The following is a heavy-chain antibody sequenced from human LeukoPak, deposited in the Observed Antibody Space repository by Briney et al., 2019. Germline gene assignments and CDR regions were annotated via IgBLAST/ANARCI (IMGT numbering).Heavy chain of an antibody. J-gene: IGHJ4*02. Sequence: GESPKISCKGSGYSFTSYWIGWVRQMPGKGLEWMGIIYPGDSDTRYSPSFQGHVTISADKSISTAYLQWSSLKASDTAMYYCATLHYYASGSYTWYDYWGQGTLVTVSS. CDR3: ATLHYYASGSYTWYDY. CDR1: GYSFTSYW. CDR2: IYPGDSDT. D-gene: IGHD3-10*01. V-gene: IGHV5-51*01.